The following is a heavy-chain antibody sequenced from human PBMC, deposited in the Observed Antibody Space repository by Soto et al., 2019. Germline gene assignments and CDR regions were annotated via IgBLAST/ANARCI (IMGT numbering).Heavy chain of an antibody. D-gene: IGHD3-3*01. V-gene: IGHV1-69*06. CDR1: GYTSADFG. J-gene: IGHJ5*02. CDR2: IIPIFGTA. Sequence: APVKVSCKAPGYTSADFGISWVRQAPGQGLEWMGGIIPIFGTANYAQKFQGRVTITADKSTSTAYMELSSLRSEDTAVYYCASTYFRSGYGGGRFDPWGQGTLVTVSS. CDR3: ASTYFRSGYGGGRFDP.